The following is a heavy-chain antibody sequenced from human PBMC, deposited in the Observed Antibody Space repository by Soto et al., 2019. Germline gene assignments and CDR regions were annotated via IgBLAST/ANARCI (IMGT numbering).Heavy chain of an antibody. CDR1: GFTFSSYG. CDR3: ARERRNGLRFWFDP. J-gene: IGHJ5*02. V-gene: IGHV3-33*01. Sequence: PGGSLRLASAASGFTFSSYGIHWVRQAPGKGLEWVAVIWYDGSNKYYADSVKGRFTISRDNSKNTLYLQMNSLRAEDTAVYYCARERRNGLRFWFDPWGQGTLVTVSS. D-gene: IGHD3-16*01. CDR2: IWYDGSNK.